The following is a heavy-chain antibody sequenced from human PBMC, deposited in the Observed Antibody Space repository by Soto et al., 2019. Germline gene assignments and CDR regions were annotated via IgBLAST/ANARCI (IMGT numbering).Heavy chain of an antibody. V-gene: IGHV3-30*03. Sequence: QVQLVESGGGVVQPGRSLRLSCVASGFSISTYGMHWVRQAPGKGLEWVAVISRDGSNKLYADSVKGRFSISRDNTKNTLYLQVSSLRVEDTGVYFCAGPYRGMGHWVGPWGQGDQVNVPS. D-gene: IGHD5-12*01. CDR2: ISRDGSNK. CDR1: GFSISTYG. CDR3: AGPYRGMGHWVGP. J-gene: IGHJ5*02.